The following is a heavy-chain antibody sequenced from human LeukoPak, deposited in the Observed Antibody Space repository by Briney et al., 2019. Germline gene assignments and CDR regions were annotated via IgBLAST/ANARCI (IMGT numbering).Heavy chain of an antibody. D-gene: IGHD2-15*01. CDR2: ISSSGSTI. J-gene: IGHJ2*01. CDR1: GFTFSSYE. Sequence: PGGSLRLSCAASGFTFSSYEMNWVRQAPGKGLEWVSYISSSGSTIYYADSVKGRFTISRDNSKNTLYLQMNSLRAEDTAVYYCAKRLPGWYFDLWGRGTLVTVSS. CDR3: AKRLPGWYFDL. V-gene: IGHV3-48*03.